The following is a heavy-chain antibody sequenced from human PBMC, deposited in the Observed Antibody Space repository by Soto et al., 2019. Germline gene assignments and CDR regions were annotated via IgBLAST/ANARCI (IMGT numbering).Heavy chain of an antibody. CDR3: ARDRGYKYSSSWPPTDDA. J-gene: IGHJ5*02. V-gene: IGHV3-33*01. Sequence: GGSLRLSCAASGFTFSSYGMPWVRQAPGKGLEWVAVIWYDGSNKYYADSVKGRFTISRDNSKNTLYLQMNSLRAEDTAVYYCARDRGYKYSSSWPPTDDAWGQGTLVTLSS. CDR2: IWYDGSNK. CDR1: GFTFSSYG. D-gene: IGHD6-13*01.